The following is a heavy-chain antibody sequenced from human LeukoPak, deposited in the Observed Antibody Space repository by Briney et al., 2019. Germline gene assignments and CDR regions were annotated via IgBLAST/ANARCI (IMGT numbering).Heavy chain of an antibody. CDR1: GGSISSGGHY. D-gene: IGHD3-16*02. CDR3: AGIVAAANAAFDI. CDR2: IYKTGTT. J-gene: IGHJ3*02. V-gene: IGHV4-31*03. Sequence: QVQLQESGPGLVKPSQTLSLSCSVSGGSISSGGHYWCWIRQHPGKGLEWIGYIYKTGTTYYNSSLKSRLIISMDTSENQFSLKLNSVTAADTAVYYCAGIVAAANAAFDIWGQGTMVTVSS.